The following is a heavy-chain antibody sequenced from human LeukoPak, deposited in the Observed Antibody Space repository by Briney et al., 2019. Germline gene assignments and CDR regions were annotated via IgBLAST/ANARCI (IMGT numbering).Heavy chain of an antibody. CDR3: ARGGPYCSGGGCYSRTSNWFDP. CDR2: IYTSGST. V-gene: IGHV4-61*09. D-gene: IGHD2-15*01. J-gene: IGHJ5*02. Sequence: SETLSLTCTVSGGSISSGSYYWSWIRQPAGKGLEWIGHIYTSGSTNYNPSLKSRVTISVDTSKNQFSLKLSSVTATDTAVYYCARGGPYCSGGGCYSRTSNWFDPWGQGTLVTVSS. CDR1: GGSISSGSYY.